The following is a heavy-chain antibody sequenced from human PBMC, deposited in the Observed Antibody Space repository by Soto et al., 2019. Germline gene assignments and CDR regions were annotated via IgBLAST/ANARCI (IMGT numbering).Heavy chain of an antibody. V-gene: IGHV1-69-2*01. J-gene: IGHJ4*02. Sequence: EVQLVQSGADVKEPGATVKVSCKVSGYTFTDNYIHWVQQVPGKGLEWMGLVDPEDGQTAYAEKFQGRVTLSADTSTDTAYMQLSGLKSEDTAVYYCAIRRAYRNSWYYFDSWGQGTLVTVSS. CDR3: AIRRAYRNSWYYFDS. D-gene: IGHD1-7*01. CDR1: GYTFTDNY. CDR2: VDPEDGQT.